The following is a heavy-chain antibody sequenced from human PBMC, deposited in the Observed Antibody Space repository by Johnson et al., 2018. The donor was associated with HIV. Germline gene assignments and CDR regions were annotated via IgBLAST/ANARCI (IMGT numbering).Heavy chain of an antibody. CDR3: AKDRIAVAGNDAFDI. V-gene: IGHV3-20*04. CDR2: LNWNGGST. Sequence: VQLVESGGGVVRPGGSLRLSCAASGFTFDDYGMSWVRQAPGKGLEWVSGLNWNGGSTGYADSVKGRFTISRDNSKNTLYLQMNSLRAEDTAVYYCAKDRIAVAGNDAFDIWGQGTMVTVSS. J-gene: IGHJ3*02. D-gene: IGHD6-19*01. CDR1: GFTFDDYG.